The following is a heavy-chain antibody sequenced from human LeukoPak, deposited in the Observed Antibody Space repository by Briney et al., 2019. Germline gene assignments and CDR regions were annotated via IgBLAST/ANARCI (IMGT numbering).Heavy chain of an antibody. Sequence: SETLSLTCTVSGGSISSYYWSWIRQPPGKGLEWLGYIYYSGSTNYNPSLKSRVTISVDTSKNQFSLKLSSVTAADTAVYYCASVIVGATTAFDYWGQGTLVTVSS. D-gene: IGHD1-26*01. CDR3: ASVIVGATTAFDY. CDR2: IYYSGST. V-gene: IGHV4-59*08. J-gene: IGHJ4*02. CDR1: GGSISSYY.